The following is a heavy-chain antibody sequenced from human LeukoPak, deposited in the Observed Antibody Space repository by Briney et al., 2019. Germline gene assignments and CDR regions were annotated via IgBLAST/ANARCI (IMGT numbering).Heavy chain of an antibody. Sequence: VASVKVSCKASGYTFTEYYMHWVRQAPGQGLEWMGWINPNSGGANYAENFQGRVTMTRDTSISTAYMELSSLRYDDTALYYCARGPRWELLFYFDYWGQGTLVTVSS. CDR3: ARGPRWELLFYFDY. V-gene: IGHV1-2*02. CDR2: INPNSGGA. CDR1: GYTFTEYY. D-gene: IGHD1-26*01. J-gene: IGHJ4*02.